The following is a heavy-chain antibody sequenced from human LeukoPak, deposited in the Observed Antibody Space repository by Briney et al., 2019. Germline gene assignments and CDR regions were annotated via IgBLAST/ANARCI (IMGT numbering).Heavy chain of an antibody. Sequence: PGGCLRLSCAASGFTFSSYGMQWVRQAPRKGVGWVAVIWKDGGNQYYAHSVKGRFPISTDNSKNTLYLHRDSLRAEDTAVFYCARVVGSGGWFGELLAFDSWGQGAMVSVSS. V-gene: IGHV3-33*01. CDR2: IWKDGGNQ. J-gene: IGHJ3*02. CDR1: GFTFSSYG. CDR3: ARVVGSGGWFGELLAFDS. D-gene: IGHD3-10*01.